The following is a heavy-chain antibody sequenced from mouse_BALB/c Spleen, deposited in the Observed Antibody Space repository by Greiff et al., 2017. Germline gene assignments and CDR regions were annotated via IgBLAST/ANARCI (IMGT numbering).Heavy chain of an antibody. V-gene: IGHV2-9-2*01. Sequence: VKLMESGPGLVAPSQSLSITCTVSGFSLTSYDISWIRQPPGKGLEWLGVIWTGGGTNYNSAFMSRLSISKDNSKSQVFLKMNSLQTDDTAIYYCVRGIHYYGSSYYAMDYWGQGTSVTVSS. CDR2: IWTGGGT. D-gene: IGHD1-1*01. J-gene: IGHJ4*01. CDR1: GFSLTSYD. CDR3: VRGIHYYGSSYYAMDY.